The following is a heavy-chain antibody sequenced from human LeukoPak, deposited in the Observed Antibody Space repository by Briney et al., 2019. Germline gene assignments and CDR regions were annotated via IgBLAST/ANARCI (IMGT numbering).Heavy chain of an antibody. Sequence: SETLSLTCTVSGGSISSYYWSWIRQPPGKGLEWIGYIFYSGSTNYNPSLKSRVTISVDTSKNQFSLKLSSVTAADTAVYYCARDLVAVAGTFFDYWGQGTLVTVSS. CDR3: ARDLVAVAGTFFDY. D-gene: IGHD6-19*01. CDR1: GGSISSYY. CDR2: IFYSGST. V-gene: IGHV4-59*12. J-gene: IGHJ4*02.